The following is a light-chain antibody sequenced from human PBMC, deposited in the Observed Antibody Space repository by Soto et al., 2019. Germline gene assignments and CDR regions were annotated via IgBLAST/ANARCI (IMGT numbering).Light chain of an antibody. CDR2: DVS. CDR1: SSDVVGYNY. CDR3: SSYTSSSTLVV. J-gene: IGLJ2*01. Sequence: QSALTQPDSVSGSPGQSITISCTGTSSDVVGYNYVSWYQQHPGKAPKLMIYDVSNRPSGVSNRFSGSKSGNTASLTISGLQAEDEANYYCSSYTSSSTLVVFGGGTKPTVL. V-gene: IGLV2-14*01.